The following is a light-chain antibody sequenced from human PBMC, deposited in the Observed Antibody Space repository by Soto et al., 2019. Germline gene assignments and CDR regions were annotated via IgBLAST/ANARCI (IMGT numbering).Light chain of an antibody. Sequence: EIVLTQSPATLSLSPGERATLSCRASQSVSSYLAWYQQKPGQAPRLLIYDASNRATGIPARFSGSGSGTDFTLTISSLEPEDFAVYYCQQRSNWGEPFGQGTKVEIK. CDR2: DAS. CDR1: QSVSSY. CDR3: QQRSNWGEP. V-gene: IGKV3-11*01. J-gene: IGKJ1*01.